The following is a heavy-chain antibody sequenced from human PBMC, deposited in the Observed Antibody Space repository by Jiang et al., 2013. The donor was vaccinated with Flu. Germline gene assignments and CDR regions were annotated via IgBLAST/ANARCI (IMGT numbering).Heavy chain of an antibody. CDR2: ISGSGGST. CDR3: AKLRERYYYYYGMDV. D-gene: IGHD1-26*01. CDR1: GFTFSSYA. V-gene: IGHV3-23*01. J-gene: IGHJ6*02. Sequence: PGGSLRLSCAASGFTFSSYAMSWVRQAPGKGLGWVSAISGSGGSTYYADSVKGRFTISRDNSKNTLYLQMNSLRAEDTAVYYCAKLRERYYYYYGMDVWGQGTTVTVSS.